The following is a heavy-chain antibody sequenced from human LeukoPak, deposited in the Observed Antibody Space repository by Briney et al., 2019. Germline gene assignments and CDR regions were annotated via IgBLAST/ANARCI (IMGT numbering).Heavy chain of an antibody. V-gene: IGHV4-39*07. Sequence: PSETLSLTCTVSGGSISSGDYYWSWIRQPPGKGLEWIGEINHSGSTNYNPSLKSRVTISVDTSKNQFSLKLSSVTAADTAVYYCARGSGIPDYWGQGTLVTVSS. D-gene: IGHD1-14*01. CDR3: ARGSGIPDY. J-gene: IGHJ4*02. CDR1: GGSISSGDYY. CDR2: INHSGST.